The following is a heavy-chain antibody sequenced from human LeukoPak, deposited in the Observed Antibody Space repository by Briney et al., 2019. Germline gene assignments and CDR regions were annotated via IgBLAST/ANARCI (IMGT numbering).Heavy chain of an antibody. J-gene: IGHJ6*03. V-gene: IGHV3-20*04. CDR2: INWNGGST. Sequence: GGSLRLSCAASGFTFDDYGMSWVRQAPGKGLEWVSGINWNGGSTGYADSVKGRLTISRDNAKNSLYLQMNSLRAEDTALYYCARSGTAYYMDVWGKGTTVTVSS. D-gene: IGHD2-21*02. CDR3: ARSGTAYYMDV. CDR1: GFTFDDYG.